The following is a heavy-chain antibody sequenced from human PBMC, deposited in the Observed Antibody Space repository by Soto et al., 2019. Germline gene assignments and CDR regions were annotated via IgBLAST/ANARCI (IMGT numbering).Heavy chain of an antibody. V-gene: IGHV1-2*02. D-gene: IGHD1-1*01. CDR1: GYTFTDYY. CDR3: AREPATAKPEGVDF. J-gene: IGHJ4*02. CDR2: INPNSGGT. Sequence: ASVKVSCKASGYTFTDYYIHWVRQAPGQGLEWMGWINPNSGGTKYAPKFQGGVTMTRDTSITTAYMELSRLRSGDTAVYYCAREPATAKPEGVDFWGQGTLVTVSS.